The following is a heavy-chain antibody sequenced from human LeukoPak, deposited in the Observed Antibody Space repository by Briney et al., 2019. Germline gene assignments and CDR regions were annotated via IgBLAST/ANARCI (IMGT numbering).Heavy chain of an antibody. J-gene: IGHJ4*02. CDR1: GYSISSGYY. D-gene: IGHD6-19*01. V-gene: IGHV4-38-2*01. CDR2: IYHSGST. Sequence: SETLSLTCAVSGYSISSGYYWGWIRQPPGKGLEWIGSIYHSGSTYYNPSLKSRVTISVATSKNQFSLKLSSVTAADTAVYYCARPDSVAGAFDYWGQGTLVTVSS. CDR3: ARPDSVAGAFDY.